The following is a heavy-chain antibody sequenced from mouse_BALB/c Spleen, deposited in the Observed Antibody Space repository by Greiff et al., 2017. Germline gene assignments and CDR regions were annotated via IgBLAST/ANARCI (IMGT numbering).Heavy chain of an antibody. CDR2: INSNGGST. V-gene: IGHV5-6-3*01. J-gene: IGHJ3*01. CDR3: ARDGGITTVFAY. D-gene: IGHD2-4*01. CDR1: GFTFSSYG. Sequence: VQLKESGGGLVQPGGSLKLSCAASGFTFSSYGMSWVRQTPDKRLELVATINSNGGSTYYPDSVKGRFTISRDNAKNTLYLQMSSLKSEDTAMYYCARDGGITTVFAYWGQGTLVTVSA.